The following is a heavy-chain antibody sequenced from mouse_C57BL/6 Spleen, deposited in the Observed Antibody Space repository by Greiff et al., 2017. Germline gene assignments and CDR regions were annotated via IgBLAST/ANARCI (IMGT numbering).Heavy chain of an antibody. V-gene: IGHV1-53*01. CDR1: GYTFTSYW. CDR3: ARETTIVKRYYYAMDY. CDR2: INPSNGGT. J-gene: IGHJ4*01. D-gene: IGHD2-5*01. Sequence: QVQLQQSGTELVKPGASVKLSCKASGYTFTSYWMHWVKQRPGQGLEWIGNINPSNGGTNYNEKFKSKATLTVDKSSSTAYMQLSSLTSEDSAVYYCARETTIVKRYYYAMDYWGQGTSVTVSS.